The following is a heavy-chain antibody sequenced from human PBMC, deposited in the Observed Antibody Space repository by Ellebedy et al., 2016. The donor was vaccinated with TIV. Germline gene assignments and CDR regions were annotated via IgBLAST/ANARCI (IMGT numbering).Heavy chain of an antibody. CDR3: ASTEYLGFWGY. J-gene: IGHJ4*02. D-gene: IGHD3-16*01. CDR2: IYYSGST. V-gene: IGHV4-31*03. Sequence: LRLSCTVSGGSISSGGYYWSWIRQHPGKGLEWIGYIYYSGSTYYNPSLKSRVTISIDTSKNHFSLKLSSVTAADTAVYYCASTEYLGFWGYWGQGTLVTVSS. CDR1: GGSISSGGYY.